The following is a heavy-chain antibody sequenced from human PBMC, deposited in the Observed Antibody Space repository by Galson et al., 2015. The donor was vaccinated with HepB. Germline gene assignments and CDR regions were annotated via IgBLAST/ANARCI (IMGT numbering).Heavy chain of an antibody. CDR1: GITFNNYA. J-gene: IGHJ4*02. D-gene: IGHD2-15*01. V-gene: IGHV3-30-3*01. CDR3: ARDQESNPWYSPCFDS. CDR2: ISYDGSNK. Sequence: SLRLSCAASGITFNNYAMHWVRQAPGKGLEWVAVISYDGSNKYYADSVKGRFTISRDNSKNTLYLQMNSLRAEDTAVYYCARDQESNPWYSPCFDSWGQGTLVTGSS.